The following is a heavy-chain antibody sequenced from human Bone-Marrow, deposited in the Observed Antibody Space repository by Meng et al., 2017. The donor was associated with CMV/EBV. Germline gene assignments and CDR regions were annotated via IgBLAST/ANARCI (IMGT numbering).Heavy chain of an antibody. CDR3: ARDFRVPAAIPVCCEGYYYYYGMDV. D-gene: IGHD2-2*01. CDR1: GYTFTVYY. Sequence: ASVKVFCKASGYTFTVYYMHWVRQATGQGLEWMGWMNPNSGNTGYEQKFQGRVTITRNTSISTAYMELSSLRSEDTAVYYCARDFRVPAAIPVCCEGYYYYYGMDVWGQGTTVTVSS. CDR2: MNPNSGNT. V-gene: IGHV1-8*03. J-gene: IGHJ6*02.